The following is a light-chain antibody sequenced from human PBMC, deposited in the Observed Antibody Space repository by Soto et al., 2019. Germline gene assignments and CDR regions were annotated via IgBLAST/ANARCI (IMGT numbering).Light chain of an antibody. Sequence: DIQMTQSPSSLSVSIGARVTITFRASQTISDFLNWYQHKPGKAPKLLIYKASSLESGVPSRFSGSGSGTEFTLTISSLQPDDFATYYCQQYNSYSRTFGQGTKVDIK. CDR1: QTISDF. V-gene: IGKV1-5*03. CDR3: QQYNSYSRT. CDR2: KAS. J-gene: IGKJ1*01.